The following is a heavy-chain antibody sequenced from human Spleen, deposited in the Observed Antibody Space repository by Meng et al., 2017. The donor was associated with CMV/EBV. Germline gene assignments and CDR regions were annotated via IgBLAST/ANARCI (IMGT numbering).Heavy chain of an antibody. CDR2: INHSGST. CDR3: ARRGNGGNSDPFDY. J-gene: IGHJ4*02. V-gene: IGHV4-34*01. CDR1: GGSFSAYY. D-gene: IGHD4-23*01. Sequence: SETLSLTCAVYGGSFSAYYWNWIRQPPGKGLEWIGKINHSGSTTYNPSLKSRVTMSVDTSKNQFSLNLSSMTAADTAVYYCARRGNGGNSDPFDYWGQGTLVTVSS.